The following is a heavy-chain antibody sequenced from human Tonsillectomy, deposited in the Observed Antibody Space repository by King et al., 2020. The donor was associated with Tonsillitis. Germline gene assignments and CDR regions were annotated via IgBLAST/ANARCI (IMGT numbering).Heavy chain of an antibody. D-gene: IGHD6-19*01. V-gene: IGHV3-74*01. Sequence: VQLVESGGGLVQPGGSLRLSCAVSGFTFSRHWMHWVRQAPGKGLVWVSRITSDGSSTSYADSVKGRFTVSRDNAKNTRYLQMNSLRAEDAAVYYCARERYSSDNDAFDIWGQGTMLTVSS. CDR1: GFTFSRHW. CDR2: ITSDGSST. J-gene: IGHJ3*02. CDR3: ARERYSSDNDAFDI.